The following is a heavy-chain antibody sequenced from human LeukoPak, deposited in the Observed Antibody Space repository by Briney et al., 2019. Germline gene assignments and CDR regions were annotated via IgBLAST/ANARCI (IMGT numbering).Heavy chain of an antibody. J-gene: IGHJ4*02. Sequence: ASVKVSCKASGYTFTSYDINWVRQATGQGLEWMGWMNPNSGNTGYAQKFQGRVTMTRNTSISTAYMELSSLRSEDTAVYYCARGLSRVPLSRELRYFDWLFPDFDYWGQGTLVTVSS. V-gene: IGHV1-8*01. CDR3: ARGLSRVPLSRELRYFDWLFPDFDY. D-gene: IGHD3-9*01. CDR1: GYTFTSYD. CDR2: MNPNSGNT.